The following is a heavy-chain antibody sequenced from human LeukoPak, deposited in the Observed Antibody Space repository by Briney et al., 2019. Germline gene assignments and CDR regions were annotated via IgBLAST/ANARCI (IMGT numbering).Heavy chain of an antibody. CDR3: ARHSSGWYPLDY. CDR2: IYSSDSDT. Sequence: GESLKISCKVSGDFFTTYWIDWVRQMPGKGLEWIASIYSSDSDTRYSPSFQGQVTVSAAKSINTAYLQWSSLKASDTAIYYCARHSSGWYPLDYWGLGTLVTVSS. V-gene: IGHV5-51*01. D-gene: IGHD6-19*01. CDR1: GDFFTTYW. J-gene: IGHJ4*02.